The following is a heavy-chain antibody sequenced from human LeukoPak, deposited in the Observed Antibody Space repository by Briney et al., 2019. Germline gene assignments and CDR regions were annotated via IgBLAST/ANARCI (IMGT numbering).Heavy chain of an antibody. V-gene: IGHV3-23*01. D-gene: IGHD6-19*01. Sequence: AGGSLRLSCAASGFTFSSYAMSWVRQAPGKGLEWVPAITRSGGSTYYADSVKGRFTISRDNSRNTLYLQMNSLRAEDTAVYFCASEYNIGGFDYWGQGTLVTVSS. CDR1: GFTFSSYA. CDR3: ASEYNIGGFDY. CDR2: ITRSGGST. J-gene: IGHJ4*02.